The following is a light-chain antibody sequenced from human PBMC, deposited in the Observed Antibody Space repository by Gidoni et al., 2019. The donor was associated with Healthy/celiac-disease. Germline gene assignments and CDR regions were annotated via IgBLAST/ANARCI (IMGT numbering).Light chain of an antibody. J-gene: IGKJ1*01. V-gene: IGKV1-39*01. Sequence: DIQMTQSPSPLSASVGDRSTITCRAIQSISSYLNWYQQKPGKAPKLLIYAASSLQSGVPSRFSGSGSGTDFTLTISSLQPEDFATYYCQQCYSTPRTFGQGTKVEIK. CDR1: QSISSY. CDR2: AAS. CDR3: QQCYSTPRT.